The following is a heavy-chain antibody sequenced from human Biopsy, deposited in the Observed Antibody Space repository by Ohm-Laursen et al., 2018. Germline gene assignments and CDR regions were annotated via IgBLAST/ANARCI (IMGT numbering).Heavy chain of an antibody. Sequence: SLRLSCSASAFNFSSYWMHWVRQAPGKGLEWVGRIKSKTDGGTIDYAASVKGRIIISRDDSKKTVYLQMNNLKTEDTGVYYCTTYQYWGQGTLVTVSS. CDR1: AFNFSSYW. J-gene: IGHJ4*02. CDR2: IKSKTDGGTI. D-gene: IGHD3-16*02. V-gene: IGHV3-15*07. CDR3: TTYQY.